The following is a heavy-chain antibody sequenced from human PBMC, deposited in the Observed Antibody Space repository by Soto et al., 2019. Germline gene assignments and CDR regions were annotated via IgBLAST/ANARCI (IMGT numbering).Heavy chain of an antibody. Sequence: SETLSLTCTVSGGSISSGGYYWSWIRQHPGKGLEWIGYIYYSGSTYYNPSLKSRVTISVDTSKNQFSLKLSSVTAADTAVYYCARDVGMYGSGSYSNWFDPWGQGTLVTVSS. CDR3: ARDVGMYGSGSYSNWFDP. V-gene: IGHV4-31*03. D-gene: IGHD3-10*01. CDR1: GGSISSGGYY. J-gene: IGHJ5*02. CDR2: IYYSGST.